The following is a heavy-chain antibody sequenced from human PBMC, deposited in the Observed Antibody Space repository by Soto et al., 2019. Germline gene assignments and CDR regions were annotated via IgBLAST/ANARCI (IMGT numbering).Heavy chain of an antibody. Sequence: PGGSLRLSCAVTGFTLRGNGMSWVRQAPGKGLEWVSSITIAGTYYADSAKGRFTFSTDYSRNTIFLQMNRLRAEDSAIYYCAGGGGNSYLGQGALVTVSS. V-gene: IGHV3-23*01. CDR3: AGGGGNSY. CDR2: ITIAGT. J-gene: IGHJ4*02. CDR1: GFTLRGNG. D-gene: IGHD2-15*01.